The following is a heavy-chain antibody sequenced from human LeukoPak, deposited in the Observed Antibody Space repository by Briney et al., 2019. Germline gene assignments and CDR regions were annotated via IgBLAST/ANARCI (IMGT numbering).Heavy chain of an antibody. D-gene: IGHD2-15*01. Sequence: PGGSLRLSCVGSGFTFSSYAMSWVRQAPGKGLGWVSSIVGSGYTTYYADSVKGRSTISRDNSKNTVYLQMNSLRAEDTAVYYCALLGLNWGQGTLVTVSS. CDR1: GFTFSSYA. CDR2: IVGSGYTT. J-gene: IGHJ4*02. CDR3: ALLGLN. V-gene: IGHV3-23*01.